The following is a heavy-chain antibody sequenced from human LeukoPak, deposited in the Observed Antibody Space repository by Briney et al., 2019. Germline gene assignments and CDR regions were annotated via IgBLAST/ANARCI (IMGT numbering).Heavy chain of an antibody. CDR2: ISWHSGTI. Sequence: GGSLRLSCAASGFTFDDYAMHWVRQAPGKGLEWVSGISWHSGTIDYADSVKGRFTISRDNAKNSLYLQMNSLRAEDTAVYYCARLGVITFGGVIVKSRGYFDYWGQGTLVTVSS. D-gene: IGHD3-16*02. V-gene: IGHV3-9*01. CDR1: GFTFDDYA. CDR3: ARLGVITFGGVIVKSRGYFDY. J-gene: IGHJ4*02.